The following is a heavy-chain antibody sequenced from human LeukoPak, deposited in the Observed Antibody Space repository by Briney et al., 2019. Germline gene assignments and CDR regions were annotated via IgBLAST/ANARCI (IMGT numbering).Heavy chain of an antibody. CDR2: ISSSSSYT. V-gene: IGHV3-11*05. J-gene: IGHJ3*02. CDR3: ARADDYYDSSGYYYGVGAFDI. D-gene: IGHD3-22*01. CDR1: GFTFSDYY. Sequence: GGSLRLSCAASGFTFSDYYMSWIRQAPGKGLEWVSYISSSSSYTNYADSVKGRFTISRDNAKNSLYLRMNSLRAEDTAVYYCARADDYYDSSGYYYGVGAFDIWGQGTMVTVSS.